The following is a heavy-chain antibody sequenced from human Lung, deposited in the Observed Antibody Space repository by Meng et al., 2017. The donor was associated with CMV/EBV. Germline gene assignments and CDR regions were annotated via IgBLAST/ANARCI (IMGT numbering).Heavy chain of an antibody. Sequence: QGHLTQSGPGLVKPSQTLSLPCALSGDIVSSNSAAWPWIRQSPSRGLEWLGRTYYRSKWYHEYAVSVKSRITISPDTPKNQFSLQLNSMTPEDTAVYYCARGINGGCGDWGQGTLVTVSS. D-gene: IGHD4-23*01. CDR2: TYYRSKWYH. CDR3: ARGINGGCGD. J-gene: IGHJ4*02. CDR1: GDIVSSNSAA. V-gene: IGHV6-1*01.